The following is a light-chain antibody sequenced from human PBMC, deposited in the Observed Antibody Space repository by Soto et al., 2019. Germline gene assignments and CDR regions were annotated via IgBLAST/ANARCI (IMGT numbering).Light chain of an antibody. Sequence: EIVLTQSPGTLSLSPGERVTLSCRASQSVSGNYVAWYQQKVGPPPRLLIYGTSARATGLTDRFTGSGSGTNFTLTISRLEPEDVAVYYCQQYGSSPFTFGQGTKLESK. CDR1: QSVSGNY. J-gene: IGKJ2*01. CDR2: GTS. CDR3: QQYGSSPFT. V-gene: IGKV3-20*01.